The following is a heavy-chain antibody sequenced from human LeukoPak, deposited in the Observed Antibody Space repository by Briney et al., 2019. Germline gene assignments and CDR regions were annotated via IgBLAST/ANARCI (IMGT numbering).Heavy chain of an antibody. D-gene: IGHD6-19*01. Sequence: GGSLRLSCAASGFTLSRYGMHWVRQAPGKGLEWVAVLWYGGSDIYYADSVKGRFTVSRDNSKNTMSLHVNSLRTEDTAVYYCARGSPTAVAGNFEYWGQGTLVTVSS. V-gene: IGHV3-33*01. J-gene: IGHJ4*02. CDR3: ARGSPTAVAGNFEY. CDR2: LWYGGSDI. CDR1: GFTLSRYG.